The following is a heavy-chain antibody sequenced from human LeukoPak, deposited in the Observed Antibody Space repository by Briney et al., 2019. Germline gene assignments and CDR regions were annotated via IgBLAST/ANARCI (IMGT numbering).Heavy chain of an antibody. J-gene: IGHJ6*03. CDR1: GGTFSSYA. D-gene: IGHD3/OR15-3a*01. CDR2: IIPIFGTA. CDR3: ASGQPYYYYYYMDV. V-gene: IGHV1-69*05. Sequence: SVKVSCKASGGTFSSYAISWGRQAPGQGREWMGGIIPIFGTANHAQKFQDRVTITTDESTSTAYMELSTLRSEDTAVYYCASGQPYYYYYYMDVWGKGATVTVSS.